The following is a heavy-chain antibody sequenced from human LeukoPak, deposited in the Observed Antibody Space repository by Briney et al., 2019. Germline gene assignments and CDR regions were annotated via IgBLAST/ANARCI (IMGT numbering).Heavy chain of an antibody. CDR2: IYYSGST. J-gene: IGHJ6*03. V-gene: IGHV4-59*01. CDR1: GGSISSYY. CDR3: ARLGVDYGDYVLYYYYYMDV. Sequence: RSSETLSLTCTVSGGSISSYYWSWIRQPAGKGLEWIGYIYYSGSTNYNPSLKSRVTISVDTSKNQFSLKLSSVTAADTAVYYCARLGVDYGDYVLYYYYYMDVWGKGTTVTVSS. D-gene: IGHD4-17*01.